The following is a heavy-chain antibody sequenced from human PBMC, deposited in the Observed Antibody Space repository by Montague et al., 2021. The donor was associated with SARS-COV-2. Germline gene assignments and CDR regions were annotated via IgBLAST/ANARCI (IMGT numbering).Heavy chain of an antibody. CDR2: ISYHGSNT. V-gene: IGHV3-30-3*01. J-gene: IGHJ4*02. CDR1: GFTFNDYA. CDR3: ARGLHYGLGTYPEYTLWF. Sequence: SLRLSCAASGFTFNDYAFHWVRQAPGKGLEWVAFISYHGSNTYYGDSVKGRFTVSRDTSKSTLYLQMNSLSVEDTAVYYCARGLHYGLGTYPEYTLWFWGQGTLITVSS. D-gene: IGHD3-10*01.